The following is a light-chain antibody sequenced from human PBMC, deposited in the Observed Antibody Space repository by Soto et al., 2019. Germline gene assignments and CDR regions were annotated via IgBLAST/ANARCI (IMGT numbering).Light chain of an antibody. CDR3: QKYSSVPV. Sequence: DIQMTQSPTSLSASVGDRVTITCRASKDIRNFVAWYQQKPGKAPKLLIYAASTLQSGVPSRFSGSGSGTDFTLTINSLQPEDVETYSCQKYSSVPVFGPGTKVEIK. V-gene: IGKV1-27*01. J-gene: IGKJ3*01. CDR2: AAS. CDR1: KDIRNF.